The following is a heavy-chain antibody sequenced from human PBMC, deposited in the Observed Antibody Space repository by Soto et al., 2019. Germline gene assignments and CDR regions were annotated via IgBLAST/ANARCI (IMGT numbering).Heavy chain of an antibody. CDR1: GFTFNTYA. J-gene: IGHJ4*02. CDR2: ISTVGGAT. CDR3: AKDLGDNYRRFDY. V-gene: IGHV3-23*01. D-gene: IGHD2-21*02. Sequence: HPGGSLILSCAASGFTFNTYAMNWVRQAPGKGLEWVSSISTVGGATYYPDSVKGRFTISRDNSKNTLYLQMNNLRAEDTAIYYCAKDLGDNYRRFDYWGQGALVTVSS.